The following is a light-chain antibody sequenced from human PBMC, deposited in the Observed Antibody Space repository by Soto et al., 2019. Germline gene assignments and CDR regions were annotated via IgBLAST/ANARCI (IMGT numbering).Light chain of an antibody. V-gene: IGLV2-23*01. CDR1: NSDVGAYNY. CDR3: CLYVGATTYV. CDR2: EGH. J-gene: IGLJ1*01. Sequence: QSALTQPASVSGSPGQSITISCTGTNSDVGAYNYVSWYQQHPGKAPKVVIYEGHKRPSGVPDRFSGSTSVNTASLTISGLQTDDEADYYCCLYVGATTYVFGTGTKLTVL.